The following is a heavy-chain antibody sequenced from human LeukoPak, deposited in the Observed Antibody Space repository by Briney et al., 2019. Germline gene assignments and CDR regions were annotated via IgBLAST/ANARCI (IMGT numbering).Heavy chain of an antibody. D-gene: IGHD3-9*01. CDR2: ISGSGGST. V-gene: IGHV3-23*01. J-gene: IGHJ3*02. CDR3: ATDPSGYDAFDI. CDR1: GFTFSSYA. Sequence: PGGSLRLSCAASGFTFSSYAMSWVRQAPGKGLEWVSAISGSGGSTYYADSVKGRFTISRDNSKNTLYLQMNSLRAEDTAVYYCATDPSGYDAFDIWGQGTMVTVSS.